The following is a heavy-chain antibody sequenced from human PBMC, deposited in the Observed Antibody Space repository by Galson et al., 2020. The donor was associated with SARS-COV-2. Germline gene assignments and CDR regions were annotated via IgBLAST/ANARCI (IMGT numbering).Heavy chain of an antibody. CDR2: IYPGDSDT. J-gene: IGHJ3*01. D-gene: IGHD3-22*01. V-gene: IGHV5-51*01. Sequence: KIGESLKISCQGSEYIFSNYWIAWVRQLPGKGLEWMGIIYPGDSDTRYSPSFQGRVTISVDKSISTAYLQWSSLEASDTAIYYCARLAPPVAVISATQKTSRRGAFDFWGRGTRVTVSS. CDR3: ARLAPPVAVISATQKTSRRGAFDF. CDR1: EYIFSNYW.